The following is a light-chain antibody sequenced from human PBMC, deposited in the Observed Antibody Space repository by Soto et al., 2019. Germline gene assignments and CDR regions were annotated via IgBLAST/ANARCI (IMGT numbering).Light chain of an antibody. CDR1: QGIGSH. CDR2: ESS. CDR3: LHLGTYPII. Sequence: DIQLTQSPSFLSASIGDRITITCRASQGIGSHLAWYQQKPGEAPKLLIYESSTVQSGVPPRFSGSGSGTEFTLTISNLQLEDFATYYCLHLGTYPIIFGQGTRLEIK. J-gene: IGKJ5*01. V-gene: IGKV1-9*01.